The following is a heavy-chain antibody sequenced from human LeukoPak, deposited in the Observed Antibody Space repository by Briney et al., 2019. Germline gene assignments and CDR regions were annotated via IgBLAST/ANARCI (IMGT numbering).Heavy chain of an antibody. D-gene: IGHD3-22*01. CDR1: GYTFTGYY. CDR3: AREPHDSSGYSDP. Sequence: ASVKVSCKASGYTFTGYYMHWVRQAPGQGLEWMGRINPNSGGTNYAQKFQGRVTMTRDTSISTAYMELSRLRSDDTAVYYCAREPHDSSGYSDPWGQGTLVTVSS. CDR2: INPNSGGT. J-gene: IGHJ5*02. V-gene: IGHV1-2*06.